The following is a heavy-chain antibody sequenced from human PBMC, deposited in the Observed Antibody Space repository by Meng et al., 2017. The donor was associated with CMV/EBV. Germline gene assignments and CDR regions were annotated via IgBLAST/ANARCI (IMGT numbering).Heavy chain of an antibody. D-gene: IGHD3-3*01. V-gene: IGHV4-59*01. CDR1: GGSISSYN. CDR3: ARGYYDFWSGYYGVGYFDY. Sequence: VHVQVPAPVLVKPSGSLSLTCTVHGGSISSYNWSWIRQPTGNGLDWIGYIYCSGSTNYNPSLKSRVTISVDTSKNQFSLKLSSVTAADTAVYYCARGYYDFWSGYYGVGYFDYWGQGTLVTVSS. J-gene: IGHJ4*02. CDR2: IYCSGST.